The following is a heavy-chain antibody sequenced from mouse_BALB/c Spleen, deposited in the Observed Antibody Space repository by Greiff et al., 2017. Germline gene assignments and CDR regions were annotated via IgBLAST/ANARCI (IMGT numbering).Heavy chain of an antibody. J-gene: IGHJ4*01. D-gene: IGHD3-1*01. CDR2: ISSGGSYT. CDR1: GFTFSSYG. Sequence: DVLLVESGGDLVKPGGSLKLSCAASGFTFSSYGMSWVRQTPDKRLEWVATISSGGSYTYYPDSVKGRFTISRDNAKNTLYLQMSSLKSEDTAMYCCATARATWVDYWGQGTSVTVSS. V-gene: IGHV5-6*01. CDR3: ATARATWVDY.